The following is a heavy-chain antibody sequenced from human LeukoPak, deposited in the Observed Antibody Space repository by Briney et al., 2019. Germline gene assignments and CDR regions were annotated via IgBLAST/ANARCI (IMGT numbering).Heavy chain of an antibody. CDR1: GFTFSDYN. J-gene: IGHJ4*02. CDR3: ARDKIVGATKFDS. CDR2: ISRSGSTK. V-gene: IGHV3-11*04. D-gene: IGHD1-26*01. Sequence: GGSLRLSCAASGFTFSDYNMRWIRQAPGKGLEWVSSISRSGSTKYYADSVKGRFTISRDNAKNSLYLQMNSLRAEDTAMYYCARDKIVGATKFDSWGQGTLVTVSS.